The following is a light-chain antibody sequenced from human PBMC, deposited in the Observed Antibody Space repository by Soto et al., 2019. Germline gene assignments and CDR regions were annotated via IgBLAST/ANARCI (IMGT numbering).Light chain of an antibody. Sequence: QSVLTQPPSVSGAPGQRVTISCTGSSSNIGAGYEVNWYQHLPGTAPKLLIYDNNNRPSGVPDRFSGSKPGTSASLAITGLQAEDEAEYYCQSYDSSLSALYVFGTGTKVTVL. CDR3: QSYDSSLSALYV. CDR2: DNN. CDR1: SSNIGAGYE. J-gene: IGLJ1*01. V-gene: IGLV1-40*01.